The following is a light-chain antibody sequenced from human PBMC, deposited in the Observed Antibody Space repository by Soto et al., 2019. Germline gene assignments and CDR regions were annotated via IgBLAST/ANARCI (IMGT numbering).Light chain of an antibody. J-gene: IGKJ5*01. CDR3: QQYNSYPRT. Sequence: EIVMTQSPATLSVSPGERATLSCSASQSVSSNLACYQQKPGQAPRLLIYGASTRATGIPARFSGSGSGTEFTLTISSLQSEDFATYYCQQYNSYPRTFGQGTRLEIK. CDR2: GAS. CDR1: QSVSSN. V-gene: IGKV3-15*01.